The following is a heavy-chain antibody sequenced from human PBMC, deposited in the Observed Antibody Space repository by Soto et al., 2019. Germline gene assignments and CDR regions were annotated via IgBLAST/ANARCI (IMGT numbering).Heavy chain of an antibody. CDR3: ARENYYALAY. CDR2: INYSGST. J-gene: IGHJ4*02. D-gene: IGHD3-10*01. V-gene: IGHV4-59*01. Sequence: SETLSLTCTVSSGSISSYNWNWVRQPPGKGLEWIGFINYSGSTHYNPSLKSRVTISLDTSKSQFSLKLNSVTAADTAVYYCARENYYALAYWGPGTLVTVSS. CDR1: SGSISSYN.